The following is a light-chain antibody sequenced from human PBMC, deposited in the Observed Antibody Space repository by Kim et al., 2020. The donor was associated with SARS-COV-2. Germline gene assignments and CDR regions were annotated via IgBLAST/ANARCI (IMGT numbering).Light chain of an antibody. Sequence: EIVMTQSPVTLSVSPGESATLSCRADQSVSSHLAWYQQKPGQAPRLLVYDASIRATDVPARFSGSGSGTEFTLTISSLQSEDFAIYYCQQYNNWYTFGQGTKLEI. CDR1: QSVSSH. V-gene: IGKV3-15*01. J-gene: IGKJ2*01. CDR2: DAS. CDR3: QQYNNWYT.